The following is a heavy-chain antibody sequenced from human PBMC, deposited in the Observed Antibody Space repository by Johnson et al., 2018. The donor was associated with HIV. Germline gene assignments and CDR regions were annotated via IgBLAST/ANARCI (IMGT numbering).Heavy chain of an antibody. CDR3: ARERWDSSGWLFSPGACDI. D-gene: IGHD6-19*01. J-gene: IGHJ3*02. V-gene: IGHV3-11*04. CDR2: ISSSGSTI. Sequence: QVQLVESGGGLVKPGGSLRLSCAASGFTFSDYYMSWIRQAPGKGLEWVSYISSSGSTIYYADSVKGRFSISRDNAKNSLYLQVNSLRAEDTAVYYCARERWDSSGWLFSPGACDIWGQWTMVTVSP. CDR1: GFTFSDYY.